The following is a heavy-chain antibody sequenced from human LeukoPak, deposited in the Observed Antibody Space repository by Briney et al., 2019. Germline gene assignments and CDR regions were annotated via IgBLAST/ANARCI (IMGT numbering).Heavy chain of an antibody. D-gene: IGHD3-22*01. V-gene: IGHV4-59*11. J-gene: IGHJ4*02. Sequence: SETLSLTCTVSGGSISGRYWSWIRQSPGKGLEWIGYIYYRGNTNYSPSLKSRVTISVDTSKNQFSLRLTSVTAADTAVYYCARSYYTSGYYYYFDYWGQGTLVTVSS. CDR2: IYYRGNT. CDR3: ARSYYTSGYYYYFDY. CDR1: GGSISGRY.